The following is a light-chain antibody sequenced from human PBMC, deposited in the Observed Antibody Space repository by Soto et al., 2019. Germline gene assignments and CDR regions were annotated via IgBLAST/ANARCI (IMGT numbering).Light chain of an antibody. CDR2: DAS. CDR3: QQYDNLWT. V-gene: IGKV1-33*01. J-gene: IGKJ1*01. Sequence: DIQMTQSQSSLSASVGDRVTITCQASQDISNYLNWYQQKPGKAPKLLIYDASNLETGVPSRFSGSGSGTDFTFTISSLQPEDIATYYCQQYDNLWTFGQGTKVDI. CDR1: QDISNY.